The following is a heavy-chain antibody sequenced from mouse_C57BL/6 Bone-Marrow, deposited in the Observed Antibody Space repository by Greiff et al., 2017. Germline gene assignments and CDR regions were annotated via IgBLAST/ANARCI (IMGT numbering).Heavy chain of an antibody. CDR2: ISYSGST. CDR1: GYSITSYY. V-gene: IGHV3-8*01. Sequence: VQLQQSGPGLAKPSQTLSLTCSVTGYSITSYYWNWIRKFPGNKLEYMGYISYSGSTYYNPSLKSRISITRETSKNQYYLQLNSVTTEDTATYYCARYADGYLSYWGQGTTLTVSS. CDR3: ARYADGYLSY. D-gene: IGHD2-3*01. J-gene: IGHJ2*01.